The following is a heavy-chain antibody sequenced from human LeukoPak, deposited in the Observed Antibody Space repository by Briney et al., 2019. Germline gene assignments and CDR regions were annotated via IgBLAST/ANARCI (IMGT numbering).Heavy chain of an antibody. CDR1: GFTFDAYA. V-gene: IGHV3-9*01. J-gene: IGHJ5*01. CDR3: EKGVPYDSKGWFAS. D-gene: IGHD3-22*01. Sequence: PGGSLRLSCAASGFTFDAYAMHWVRQAPGKGLEWVSGISWNRGSIGYADSVKGRFTISRDNDKNSLYVQMNSLRAEDTALYYCEKGVPYDSKGWFASWGQGTLVTVSS. CDR2: ISWNRGSI.